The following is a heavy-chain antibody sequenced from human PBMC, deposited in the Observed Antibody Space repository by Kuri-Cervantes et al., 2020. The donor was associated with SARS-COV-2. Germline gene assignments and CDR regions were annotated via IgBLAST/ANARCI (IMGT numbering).Heavy chain of an antibody. CDR3: ARDAGYYDSSGYRYYFDY. CDR1: GYTFTSYY. D-gene: IGHD3-22*01. V-gene: IGHV1-46*01. J-gene: IGHJ4*02. Sequence: ASVKVSCKASGYTFTSYYMHWVRQAPGQGLEWMGIINPSGGSTSYAQKFQGRVTMTRDTSTSTVYMELSSLRSEDTAVYYCARDAGYYDSSGYRYYFDYWGQGTLVTVSS. CDR2: INPSGGST.